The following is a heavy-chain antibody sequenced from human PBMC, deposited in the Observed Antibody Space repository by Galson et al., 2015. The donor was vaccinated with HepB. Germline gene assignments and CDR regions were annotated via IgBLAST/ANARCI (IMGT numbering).Heavy chain of an antibody. CDR3: ARTPYYGSGSHSNAWFDP. D-gene: IGHD3-10*01. V-gene: IGHV7-4-1*02. CDR2: INTNTGNP. J-gene: IGHJ5*02. CDR1: GYTFNSYA. Sequence: SVKVSCKASGYTFNSYAMNWVRQAPGQGLEWMGWINTNTGNPTYAQSFTGRFVFSLDTSVTTAYLQISSLKAEDTAVYYCARTPYYGSGSHSNAWFDPWDQGTLVTVSS.